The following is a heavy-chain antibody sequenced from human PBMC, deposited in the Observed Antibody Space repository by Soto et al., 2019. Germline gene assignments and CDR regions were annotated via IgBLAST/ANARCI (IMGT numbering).Heavy chain of an antibody. CDR1: GGTFSSYA. CDR3: ARGCGGDWYCAFDI. V-gene: IGHV1-69*19. D-gene: IGHD2-21*02. J-gene: IGHJ3*02. Sequence: QVQLVQSGAEVKKPGSSVKVSCKASGGTFSSYAISWVRQAPGQGLEWMGGIIPIFGTANYAQKFQGRVTITADESTSPAYMELSSLRSEATAVYYCARGCGGDWYCAFDIWGQGKMVTVSS. CDR2: IIPIFGTA.